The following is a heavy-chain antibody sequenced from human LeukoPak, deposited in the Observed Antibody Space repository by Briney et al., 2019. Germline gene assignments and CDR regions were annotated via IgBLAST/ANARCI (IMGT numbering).Heavy chain of an antibody. Sequence: ASVKVSCKASGYTFTSYGISWVRQAPGQGLEWMGWISAYNGNTNYAQKLQGRVTMTTDTSTSTAYMELRSLRSDDTAVYYCASDGDVLIDYYYYMDVWGKGTTVTVS. CDR3: ASDGDVLIDYYYYMDV. CDR2: ISAYNGNT. CDR1: GYTFTSYG. D-gene: IGHD3-10*01. V-gene: IGHV1-18*01. J-gene: IGHJ6*03.